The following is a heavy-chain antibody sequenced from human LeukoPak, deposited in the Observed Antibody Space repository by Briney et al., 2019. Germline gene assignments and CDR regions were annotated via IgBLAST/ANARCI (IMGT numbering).Heavy chain of an antibody. D-gene: IGHD6-13*01. CDR2: IGGRGGST. CDR1: GFTFSSFT. Sequence: GGSLRLSCAASGFTFSSFTMTWVRQAPGKGLEWVSAIGGRGGSTYYADFLEGRFTIARDNSKDMVYLQMNSLRAEDTAVYYCAKDRVPYSSPPDYWGQGTLVTVSS. V-gene: IGHV3-23*01. J-gene: IGHJ4*02. CDR3: AKDRVPYSSPPDY.